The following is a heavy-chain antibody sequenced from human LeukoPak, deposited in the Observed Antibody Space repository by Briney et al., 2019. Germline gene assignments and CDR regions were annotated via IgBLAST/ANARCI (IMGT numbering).Heavy chain of an antibody. CDR2: ISSSGSTI. V-gene: IGHV3-11*04. Sequence: GGSLRLSCAASGFTFSDYYMSWLRQAPGKGLEWVSYISSSGSTIYYADSVKGRFTISRDNAKNSLYLQMNSLRAEDTAVYYCARWSRVYSSSFTFDYWGREPWSPSPQ. CDR1: GFTFSDYY. J-gene: IGHJ4*02. D-gene: IGHD6-6*01. CDR3: ARWSRVYSSSFTFDY.